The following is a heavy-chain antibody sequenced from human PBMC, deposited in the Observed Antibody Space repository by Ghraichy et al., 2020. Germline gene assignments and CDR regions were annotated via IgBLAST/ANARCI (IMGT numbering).Heavy chain of an antibody. CDR1: GYTFTGYY. Sequence: ASVKVSCKASGYTFTGYYIHWVRQAPGQGLEWMGQVNPYTGGADLAQKFQGRVILTSDTSLNTAYMELSRLRSDDTAIYFCLRLPEYWGQGTLVAVSS. D-gene: IGHD1-14*01. J-gene: IGHJ4*02. CDR2: VNPYTGGA. CDR3: LRLPEY. V-gene: IGHV1-2*06.